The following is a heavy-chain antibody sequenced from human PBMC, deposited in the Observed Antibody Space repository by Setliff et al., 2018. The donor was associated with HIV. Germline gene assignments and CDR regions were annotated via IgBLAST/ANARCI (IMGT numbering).Heavy chain of an antibody. V-gene: IGHV1-18*01. Sequence: SVKVSCKASGFTFTDYGFSWVRQAPGQGLEWMGWIGGYEHNINYAQKFRDRVILTKDTSTTTVYMELMSLRFDDTAIYYCARDRGYGVDTFDFWGQGTQVTVSS. CDR1: GFTFTDYG. J-gene: IGHJ4*02. CDR2: IGGYEHNI. CDR3: ARDRGYGVDTFDF. D-gene: IGHD4-17*01.